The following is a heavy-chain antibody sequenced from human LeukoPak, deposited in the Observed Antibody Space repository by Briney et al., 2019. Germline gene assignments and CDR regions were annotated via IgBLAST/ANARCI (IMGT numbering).Heavy chain of an antibody. D-gene: IGHD6-6*01. CDR1: GFSLSTSGVG. CDR3: ARVIQQLAPSGWFDP. J-gene: IGHJ5*02. CDR2: IYWDDDK. V-gene: IGHV2-5*02. Sequence: KESGPTLVKPTQTLTLTCTFSGFSLSTSGVGVGWIRHPPGKAPEWLALIYWDDDKRYSPSLKSRLTITKDTSKNQMVLTITNMDPVDTATYYCARVIQQLAPSGWFDPWAQGTLVPVST.